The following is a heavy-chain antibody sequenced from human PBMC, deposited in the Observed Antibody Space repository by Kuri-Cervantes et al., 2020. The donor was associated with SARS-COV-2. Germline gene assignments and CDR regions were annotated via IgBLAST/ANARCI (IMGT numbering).Heavy chain of an antibody. V-gene: IGHV3-30-3*01. Sequence: SVASSGSTFSSYALPWVRQPPGKGLEWVAIISYDGSNKYYADSVKGGFTISRNNPKNTLYLQMNCLRAENTAVYYCAKDLGCWSGGRCYADYFDYWGQGTLVTVSS. CDR2: ISYDGSNK. CDR1: GSTFSSYA. J-gene: IGHJ4*02. D-gene: IGHD2-15*01. CDR3: AKDLGCWSGGRCYADYFDY.